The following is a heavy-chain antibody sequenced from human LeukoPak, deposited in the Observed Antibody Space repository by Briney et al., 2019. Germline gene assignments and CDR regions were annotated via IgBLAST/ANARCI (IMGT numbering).Heavy chain of an antibody. Sequence: GGSLRLSCAASGFTFSNYAMSWVHQAPGKGLEWVSALSGSGDNTYYADSVKGRFTISRDNSKNTLYLQMNSLRAEDTALYYCARPASRGVGRYFDLWGRGSLVTVSS. CDR3: ARPASRGVGRYFDL. V-gene: IGHV3-23*01. CDR2: LSGSGDNT. CDR1: GFTFSNYA. D-gene: IGHD3-10*01. J-gene: IGHJ2*01.